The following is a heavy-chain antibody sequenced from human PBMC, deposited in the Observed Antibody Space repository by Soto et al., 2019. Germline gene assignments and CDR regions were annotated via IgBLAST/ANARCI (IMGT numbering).Heavy chain of an antibody. CDR2: ISAYNGNT. CDR1: GYTFTSYG. Sequence: QVQLVQSGAEVKKPGASVKVSCKASGYTFTSYGIIWVRQAPGQGLEWMGWISAYNGNTNYAQKLQGRVTMTTDTSTSTAYMELRSLRSDDTAVYYCARDTVFNYYDSSGIDYWGQGTLVTVSS. V-gene: IGHV1-18*01. J-gene: IGHJ4*02. D-gene: IGHD3-22*01. CDR3: ARDTVFNYYDSSGIDY.